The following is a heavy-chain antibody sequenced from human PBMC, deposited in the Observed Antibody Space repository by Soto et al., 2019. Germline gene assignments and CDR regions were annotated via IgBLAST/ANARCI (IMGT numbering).Heavy chain of an antibody. Sequence: SETLSLTCAVSGGSISSSNWWSWVRQPPGKGLEWIGEIYHSGSTNYNPSLKSRVTISVDKSKNQFSLKLSSVTAADTAVYYCAREGRGYDGWDYYYYYGMDVWGQGTTVTVSS. V-gene: IGHV4-4*02. CDR3: AREGRGYDGWDYYYYYGMDV. CDR1: GGSISSSNW. D-gene: IGHD5-12*01. J-gene: IGHJ6*02. CDR2: IYHSGST.